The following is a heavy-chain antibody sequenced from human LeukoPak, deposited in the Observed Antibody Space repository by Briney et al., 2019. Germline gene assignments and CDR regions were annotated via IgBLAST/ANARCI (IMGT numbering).Heavy chain of an antibody. Sequence: SETLSLTCAVYGGSFSGYYWSWIRQPPGKGLDWIGGINHSGSTNYNPSLKSRVTISVDTSKKQFFLKLSSATAEDTAVYYCAPLWFGELSPNWFDPWGQGTLVTVSS. CDR2: INHSGST. CDR3: APLWFGELSPNWFDP. D-gene: IGHD3-10*01. J-gene: IGHJ5*02. V-gene: IGHV4-34*01. CDR1: GGSFSGYY.